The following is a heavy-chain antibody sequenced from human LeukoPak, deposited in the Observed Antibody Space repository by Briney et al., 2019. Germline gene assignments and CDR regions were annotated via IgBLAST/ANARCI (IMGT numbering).Heavy chain of an antibody. D-gene: IGHD3-10*01. CDR2: ISSSGSSI. Sequence: GGSLRLSCAASGFTFSDYYMTWIRQAPGKGLGWVSYISSSGSSIYYADSVKGRFTISRDNSKNTLYLQMNSLRAEDTAVYYCARDSGTTGEVKFDPWGQGTLVTVSS. CDR3: ARDSGTTGEVKFDP. CDR1: GFTFSDYY. J-gene: IGHJ5*02. V-gene: IGHV3-11*04.